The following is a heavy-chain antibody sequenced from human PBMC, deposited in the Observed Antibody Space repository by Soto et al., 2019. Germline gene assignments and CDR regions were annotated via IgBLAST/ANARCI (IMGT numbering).Heavy chain of an antibody. CDR2: IYYSGST. D-gene: IGHD3-16*01. CDR3: ARMRGGKYVGWFDP. J-gene: IGHJ5*02. CDR1: GGSISSSSYY. Sequence: SETLSLTCTVSGGSISSSSYYWGWIRQPPGKGLEWIGCIYYSGSTYYNPSLKSRVTISVDTSKNQFSLKLSSVTAADTAVYYCARMRGGKYVGWFDPWGQGTLVTVSS. V-gene: IGHV4-39*07.